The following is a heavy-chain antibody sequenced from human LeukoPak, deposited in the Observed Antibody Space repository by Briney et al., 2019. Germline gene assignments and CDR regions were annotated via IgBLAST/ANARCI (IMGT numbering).Heavy chain of an antibody. CDR2: IYYSGST. CDR1: GGSISSYY. CDR3: ARRDHASLAFDY. J-gene: IGHJ4*02. V-gene: IGHV4-59*08. D-gene: IGHD3-16*01. Sequence: SETLSLTCTVSGGSISSYYWSWIRQPPGKGLEWIGYIYYSGSTNYNPSLKSRVTISVDTSKNQFSLELSSVTAADTAVYYCARRDHASLAFDYWGQGTLVTVSS.